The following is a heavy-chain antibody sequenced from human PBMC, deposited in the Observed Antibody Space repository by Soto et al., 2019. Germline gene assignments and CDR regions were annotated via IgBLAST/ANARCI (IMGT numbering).Heavy chain of an antibody. CDR1: GYTFTSYA. J-gene: IGHJ4*02. CDR3: ARVGGAYSSGRLGFDY. CDR2: INANNGST. V-gene: IGHV1-2*04. D-gene: IGHD6-19*01. Sequence: ASVKVSCKASGYTFTSYAMHWVRQAPGQRLEWMGWINANNGSTNYAQKFQGWVTMTRDTSISTAYMELNRLRSDDTAVYYCARVGGAYSSGRLGFDYWGQGTLVTVSS.